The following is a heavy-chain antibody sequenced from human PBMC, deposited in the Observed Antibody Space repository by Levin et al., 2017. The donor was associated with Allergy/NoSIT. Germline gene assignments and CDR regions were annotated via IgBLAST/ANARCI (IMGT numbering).Heavy chain of an antibody. D-gene: IGHD3-16*02. CDR1: GGSISSSNW. CDR3: ASYVWGSYRYGY. CDR2: IYHSGST. V-gene: IGHV4-4*02. Sequence: NAGGSLRLSCAVSGGSISSSNWWSWVRQPPGKGLEWIGEIYHSGSTNYNPSLKSRVTISVDKSKNQFSLKLSSVTAADTAVYYCASYVWGSYRYGYWGQGTLVTVSS. J-gene: IGHJ4*02.